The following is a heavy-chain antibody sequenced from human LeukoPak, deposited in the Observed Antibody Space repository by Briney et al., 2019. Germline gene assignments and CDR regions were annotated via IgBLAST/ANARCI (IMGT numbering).Heavy chain of an antibody. V-gene: IGHV4-4*07. J-gene: IGHJ4*02. CDR2: IYTSGST. Sequence: SETLSLTCTVSGGSISSYYWGWIRQPAGKGLEWIGRIYTSGSTNYNPPLKSRVTMSVDTSKNQFSLKLSSVTAADTAVYYCARAPGRPNWGDPFFDYWGQGTLVTVSS. CDR3: ARAPGRPNWGDPFFDY. CDR1: GGSISSYY. D-gene: IGHD7-27*01.